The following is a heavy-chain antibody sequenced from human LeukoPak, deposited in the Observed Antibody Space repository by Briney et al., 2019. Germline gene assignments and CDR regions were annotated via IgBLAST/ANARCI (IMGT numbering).Heavy chain of an antibody. D-gene: IGHD4/OR15-4a*01. CDR3: ARPGDGTYGGHLDY. J-gene: IGHJ4*02. CDR2: IYYSRNI. CDR1: GASVSSGPYY. Sequence: SETLSLTCTVSGASVSSGPYYWGWIRQPPRKRLEWIEAIYYSRNIYYNPSLKRRVTISVDASKNQFFLDLTSVTAADPAVYYCARPGDGTYGGHLDYWGRGTLVTVSS. V-gene: IGHV4-39*01.